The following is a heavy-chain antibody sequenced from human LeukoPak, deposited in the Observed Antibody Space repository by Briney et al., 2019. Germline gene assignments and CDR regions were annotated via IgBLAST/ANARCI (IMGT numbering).Heavy chain of an antibody. V-gene: IGHV3-7*04. Sequence: GGSLRLSCAASRFTFSNYWMIWVRQAPGKGLEWAANIKEDGSEKYYVDSVKGRFTISRDNAKNSLYLQMNSLRDEDTAVYYCGRQYCSGGSCYSAFDVWGQGTMVTVSS. CDR3: GRQYCSGGSCYSAFDV. CDR1: RFTFSNYW. D-gene: IGHD2-15*01. CDR2: IKEDGSEK. J-gene: IGHJ3*01.